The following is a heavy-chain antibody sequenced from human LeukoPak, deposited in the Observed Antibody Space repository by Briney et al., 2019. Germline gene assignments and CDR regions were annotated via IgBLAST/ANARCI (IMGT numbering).Heavy chain of an antibody. D-gene: IGHD6-19*01. CDR2: INQDGSEK. J-gene: IGHJ4*02. Sequence: GGSLRLSCAASGFTFSSYWMSWVRQAPGKGLEWVANINQDGSEKYYVDSVKGRFTISRDNAKNSLYLQMNSLRVEDTAVYYCASEGWAERYFDFWGQGTLVTVSS. CDR1: GFTFSSYW. V-gene: IGHV3-7*01. CDR3: ASEGWAERYFDF.